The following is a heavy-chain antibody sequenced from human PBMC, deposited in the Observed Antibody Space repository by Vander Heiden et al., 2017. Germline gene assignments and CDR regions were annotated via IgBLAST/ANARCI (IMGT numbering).Heavy chain of an antibody. CDR3: AKGDSSGWLFDY. Sequence: EVQLLESGGGLVQPGGSLRLSCAASGFTFSSYAISWLRQAQGKGLEWVSAISGSGGSTYYADSVKGRFTISRDNSKNTLYLQMNSLRAEDTAVYYCAKGDSSGWLFDYWGQGTLVTVSS. J-gene: IGHJ4*02. D-gene: IGHD6-19*01. V-gene: IGHV3-23*01. CDR2: ISGSGGST. CDR1: GFTFSSYA.